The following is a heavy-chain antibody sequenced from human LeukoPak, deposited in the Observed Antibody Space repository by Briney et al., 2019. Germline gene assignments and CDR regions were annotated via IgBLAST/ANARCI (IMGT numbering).Heavy chain of an antibody. CDR3: GRLMVTAWYEAFDI. J-gene: IGHJ3*02. V-gene: IGHV3-74*01. CDR1: GFTFSSYW. D-gene: IGHD2-21*02. Sequence: AGSLRLACAASGFTFSSYWMHWVRQAQGKGLVWVSPINSDGSRTSYADSVKGRFTISRDNAKNTMYMQMNRLRAEDTAVYYCGRLMVTAWYEAFDIWGQGTNVTVSS. CDR2: INSDGSRT.